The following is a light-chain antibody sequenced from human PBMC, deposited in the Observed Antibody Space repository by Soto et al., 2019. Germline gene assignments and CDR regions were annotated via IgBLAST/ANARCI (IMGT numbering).Light chain of an antibody. CDR2: EVS. V-gene: IGLV2-14*01. J-gene: IGLJ2*01. Sequence: QSVLTQPASVSGSPGQSITISCTGTSSDVGDYKYVSWYQQHPGEAPKLMMYEVSHRPSGISSRFSGSKSGNTASLTISGLQAEDEAPYHCCAFTNKFTLVFGGGTK. CDR1: SSDVGDYKY. CDR3: CAFTNKFTLV.